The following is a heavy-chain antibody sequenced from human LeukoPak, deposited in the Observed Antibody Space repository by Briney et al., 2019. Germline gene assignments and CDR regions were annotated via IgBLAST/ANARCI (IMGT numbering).Heavy chain of an antibody. D-gene: IGHD1-1*01. J-gene: IGHJ4*02. CDR1: GDSASSGSSA. CDR3: ARGFLKTGFDY. CDR2: TFYRSRWNY. V-gene: IGHV6-1*01. Sequence: SQALSLTCAISGDSASSGSSAWNWIRQSPSRGLEWLGRTFYRSRWNYEYAISVMSRMTINPDTSKNQFSLQLNSVTPEDTAVYFCARGFLKTGFDYWGQGALVTVSS.